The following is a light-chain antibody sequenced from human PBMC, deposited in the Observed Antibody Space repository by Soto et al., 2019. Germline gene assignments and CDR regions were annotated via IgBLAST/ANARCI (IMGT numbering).Light chain of an antibody. CDR2: GAS. V-gene: IGKV3-15*01. Sequence: EIVMSQSPASLSVSPGERATLSCRASQSVGNNLAWYQQRPGQAPRLLIYGASTRASGIPARFTGGGSGTDFTLTITSLQSEDFAVYYCQQYDSYMYAFGQGTKVEI. CDR1: QSVGNN. CDR3: QQYDSYMYA. J-gene: IGKJ2*01.